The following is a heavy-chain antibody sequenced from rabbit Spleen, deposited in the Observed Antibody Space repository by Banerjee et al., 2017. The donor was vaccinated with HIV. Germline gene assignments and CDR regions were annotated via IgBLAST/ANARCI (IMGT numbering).Heavy chain of an antibody. V-gene: IGHV1S45*01. CDR1: GLDFSSSYW. Sequence: QEQLEESGGDLVKPEGSLTLTCKASGLDFSSSYWICWVRQAPGKGLEWIGCIYVGSSDSTWYASWAKGRFTISKTSSTTVTLQMTSLTAADTATYFCAWSSDVGGGYGWYFTLWGPGTLVTVS. D-gene: IGHD8-1*01. J-gene: IGHJ4*01. CDR3: AWSSDVGGGYGWYFTL. CDR2: IYVGSSDST.